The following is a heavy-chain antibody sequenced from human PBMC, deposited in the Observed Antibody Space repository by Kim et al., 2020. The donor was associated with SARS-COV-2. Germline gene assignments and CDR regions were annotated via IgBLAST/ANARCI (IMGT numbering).Heavy chain of an antibody. J-gene: IGHJ6*02. D-gene: IGHD6-13*01. V-gene: IGHV3-23*01. CDR1: GFSFGSYA. CDR2: ISGGGGST. CDR3: AKDKAAGTVSYFYGMDG. Sequence: GGSLRLSCAASGFSFGSYAMSWVRQAPGKGLEWVSAISGGGGSTHYADSVKGRFTISRDNSKITLYLQMDSLRADDTAVYFCAKDKAAGTVSYFYGMDGWGPGTTVTVSS.